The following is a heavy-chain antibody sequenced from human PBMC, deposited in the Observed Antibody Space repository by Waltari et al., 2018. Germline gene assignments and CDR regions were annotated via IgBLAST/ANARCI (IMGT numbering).Heavy chain of an antibody. CDR1: GFSFSSYW. Sequence: EVQLVESGGGLVQPGGSLRLSWAASGFSFSSYWMGWVRQAPGKGLEWVANINQDGSEKHYVDSVKGRFTVSRDNAKSSLYLQMNSLRADDTAVYYCARGVASMIRGVVDWFDPWGQGTLVTVSS. V-gene: IGHV3-7*01. J-gene: IGHJ5*02. CDR2: INQDGSEK. CDR3: ARGVASMIRGVVDWFDP. D-gene: IGHD3-10*01.